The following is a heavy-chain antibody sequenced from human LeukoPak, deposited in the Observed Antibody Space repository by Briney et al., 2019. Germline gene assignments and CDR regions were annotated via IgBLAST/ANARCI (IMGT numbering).Heavy chain of an antibody. CDR2: IYYRGST. Sequence: SETLSLTCTVSGGSIYSYYWSWIRQPPGKGLEWIGYIYYRGSTNYNPSLKSRVTISVDTSKNQFSLKLRSVTAADTAVYYCARAMTLDYWGQGTLVTVSS. CDR1: GGSIYSYY. V-gene: IGHV4-59*01. CDR3: ARAMTLDY. D-gene: IGHD3-22*01. J-gene: IGHJ4*02.